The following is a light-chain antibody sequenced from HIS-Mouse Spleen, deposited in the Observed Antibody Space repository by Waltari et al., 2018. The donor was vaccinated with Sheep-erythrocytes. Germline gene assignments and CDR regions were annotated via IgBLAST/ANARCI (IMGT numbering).Light chain of an antibody. V-gene: IGLV2-11*01. Sequence: QSALTQPRSVSGSPGQSVTISCTGTSSDVGGYNYVSWYHQHPGKAPKLMIYDVSKRPSGVPDPFSGSKSGKTASLTISGLQAEDEADYYCCSYAGSYNHVFATGTKVTVL. CDR2: DVS. CDR1: SSDVGGYNY. J-gene: IGLJ1*01. CDR3: CSYAGSYNHV.